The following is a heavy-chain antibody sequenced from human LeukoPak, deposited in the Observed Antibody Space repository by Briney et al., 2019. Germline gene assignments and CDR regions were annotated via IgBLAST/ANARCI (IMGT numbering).Heavy chain of an antibody. CDR2: ITNDGTI. V-gene: IGHV3-74*01. Sequence: GGSLRLSCAASGFTFSSYMMHWVRQAPGKGLVWVSHITNDGTIRYADSVKGRFIISRDNAKNTLYLKMNSLRAEDTAVYYCARDWRGSLDYWGQGTLVTVSS. J-gene: IGHJ4*02. D-gene: IGHD1-26*01. CDR3: ARDWRGSLDY. CDR1: GFTFSSYM.